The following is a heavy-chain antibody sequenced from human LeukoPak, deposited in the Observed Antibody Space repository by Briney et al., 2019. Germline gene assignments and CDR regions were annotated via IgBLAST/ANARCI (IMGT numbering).Heavy chain of an antibody. V-gene: IGHV3-74*01. J-gene: IGHJ3*02. CDR3: ARDRESYYDILSGYYTIGDAFDI. CDR2: ITRDGSST. D-gene: IGHD3-9*01. CDR1: GCTFSSCW. Sequence: AGGPLRFCWAASGCTFSSCWMHWVRKAGGKVLVWVSLITRDGSSTSYADSVKGRFTISRDNAKNTLYLQMNSLRAEDTAVYYCARDRESYYDILSGYYTIGDAFDIWGQGTMATVSS.